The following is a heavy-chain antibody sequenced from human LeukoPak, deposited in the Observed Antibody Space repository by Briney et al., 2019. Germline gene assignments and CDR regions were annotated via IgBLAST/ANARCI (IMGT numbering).Heavy chain of an antibody. D-gene: IGHD6-13*01. CDR3: ARDTPIALPAAGTEGTFDY. CDR2: ISSSGSTI. J-gene: IGHJ4*02. Sequence: GGSLRLSCAASGFTFSSYEMIWVRQAPGKGLEWVSYISSSGSTIYYADSVKGRFTISRDNAKNSLYLQMNSLRAEDTAVYYCARDTPIALPAAGTEGTFDYWGQGTLVTVSS. V-gene: IGHV3-48*03. CDR1: GFTFSSYE.